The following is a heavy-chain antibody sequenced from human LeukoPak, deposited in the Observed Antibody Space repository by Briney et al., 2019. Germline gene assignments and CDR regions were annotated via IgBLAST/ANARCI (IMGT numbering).Heavy chain of an antibody. CDR2: ITSGRTYI. CDR1: GFTFTAFG. V-gene: IGHV3-21*01. Sequence: GGSLRLSCAASGFTFTAFGMNWVRQAPGKGLEWVSSITSGRTYIYYADSVKGRFTISRDNAKKSLYLQMNSLRADDSAVYYCARGEASSRFDYWGQGTLVTVSS. J-gene: IGHJ4*02. D-gene: IGHD6-13*01. CDR3: ARGEASSRFDY.